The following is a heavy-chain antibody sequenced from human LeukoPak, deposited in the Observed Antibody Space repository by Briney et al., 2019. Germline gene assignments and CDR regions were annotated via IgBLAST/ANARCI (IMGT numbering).Heavy chain of an antibody. Sequence: GGSLRLSCAAPGFSFSSGTMNWVRQAPGKALEWVSSLSGSGRLIWYAASVKGQFTISRDNAANALFLQMNSLRVEDTAVYYCARDLQTGLAFDAWGQGTVVAVSS. CDR3: ARDLQTGLAFDA. D-gene: IGHD7-27*01. CDR1: GFSFSSGT. V-gene: IGHV3-21*06. J-gene: IGHJ3*01. CDR2: LSGSGRLI.